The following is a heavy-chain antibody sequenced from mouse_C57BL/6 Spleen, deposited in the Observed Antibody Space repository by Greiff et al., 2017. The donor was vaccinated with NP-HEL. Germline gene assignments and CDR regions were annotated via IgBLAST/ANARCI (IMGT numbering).Heavy chain of an antibody. J-gene: IGHJ3*01. CDR1: GYTFTSYW. CDR3: AIWDWFAY. CDR2: IDPSDSYT. V-gene: IGHV1-50*01. D-gene: IGHD4-1*01. Sequence: VQLQQPGAELVKPGASVKLSCKASGYTFTSYWMQWVKQRPGQGLEWIGEIDPSDSYTNYNQKFKGKATLTVDTSSSTAYMQLSSLTSEDSAVYYCAIWDWFAYWGQGTLVTVSA.